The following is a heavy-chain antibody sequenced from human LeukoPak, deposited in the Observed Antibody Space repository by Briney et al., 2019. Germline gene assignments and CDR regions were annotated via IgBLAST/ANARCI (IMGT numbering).Heavy chain of an antibody. Sequence: PWASVKVSCKASGYTFTGYYMHWVRQAPGQGLEWMGWISAYNGNTNYAQKLQGRVTMTTDTSTGTAYMELRSLRSDDTAVYYCARGSPPGVYYDRSGYYSYYFDYWGQGTLVTVSS. CDR1: GYTFTGYY. J-gene: IGHJ4*02. CDR2: ISAYNGNT. D-gene: IGHD3-22*01. CDR3: ARGSPPGVYYDRSGYYSYYFDY. V-gene: IGHV1-18*04.